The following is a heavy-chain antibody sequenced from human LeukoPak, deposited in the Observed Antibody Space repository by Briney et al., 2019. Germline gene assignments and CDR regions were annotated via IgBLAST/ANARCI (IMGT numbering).Heavy chain of an antibody. J-gene: IGHJ3*01. CDR1: GFTFSRYA. V-gene: IGHV3-23*01. CDR3: AKRMIRGVNHDAFEL. CDR2: VSGSGGST. Sequence: PGGSLRLSCAASGFTFSRYAMSWVRQAQGKGLEWVSAVSGSGGSTYYADSVKGLFTISRDNSKNTLYLQMNSLRAEDTAVYYCAKRMIRGVNHDAFELWGQGTMVTVSS. D-gene: IGHD3-10*01.